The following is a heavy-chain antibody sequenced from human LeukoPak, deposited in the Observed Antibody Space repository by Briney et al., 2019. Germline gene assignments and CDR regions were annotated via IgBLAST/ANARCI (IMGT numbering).Heavy chain of an antibody. CDR1: GGSFCGYY. Sequence: SETLSLTCAVYGGSFCGYYWSWIRQPPGKGLEWIGEINHSGSTNYNPSLKSRVTISVDTSKNQFSLKLSSVTAADTAVYYCARVVTYYYDSSGYYFRHYFDYWGQGTLVTVSS. CDR3: ARVVTYYYDSSGYYFRHYFDY. CDR2: INHSGST. J-gene: IGHJ4*02. V-gene: IGHV4-34*01. D-gene: IGHD3-22*01.